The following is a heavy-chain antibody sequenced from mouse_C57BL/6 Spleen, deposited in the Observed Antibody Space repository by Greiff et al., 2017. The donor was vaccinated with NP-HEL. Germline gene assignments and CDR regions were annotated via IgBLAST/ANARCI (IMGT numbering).Heavy chain of an antibody. CDR3: ARKDDLYAMDY. CDR2: IWSGGST. Sequence: VKLMESGPGLVQPSQSLSITCTVSGFSLTSYGVHWVRQSPGKGLEWLGVIWSGGSTDYNAAFISRLSLSKANSKSQVFFKMNSLQADDTDIYDCARKDDLYAMDYWGQGTSVTVSS. CDR1: GFSLTSYG. D-gene: IGHD2-3*01. V-gene: IGHV2-2*01. J-gene: IGHJ4*01.